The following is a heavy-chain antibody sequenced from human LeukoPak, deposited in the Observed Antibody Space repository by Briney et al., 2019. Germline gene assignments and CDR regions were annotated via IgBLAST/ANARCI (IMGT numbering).Heavy chain of an antibody. CDR3: ARRKVTTNDFDY. Sequence: NSSETLSLTCAVYGGSFSGYYWSWIRQPPGKGLEWIGEINHSGSTNYNPSLKSRVTISVDTSKNQFSLKLSSVTAADTAVYYCARRKVTTNDFDYWGQGTLVTVSS. CDR2: INHSGST. J-gene: IGHJ4*02. D-gene: IGHD4-17*01. V-gene: IGHV4-34*01. CDR1: GGSFSGYY.